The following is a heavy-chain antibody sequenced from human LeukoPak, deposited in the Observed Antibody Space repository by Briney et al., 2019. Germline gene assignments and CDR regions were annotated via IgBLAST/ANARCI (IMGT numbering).Heavy chain of an antibody. CDR1: GGSISSSSYY. CDR3: ARQGCTNGVCYVADY. CDR2: IYYSGST. Sequence: SETLSLTCTVSGGSISSSSYYWGWIRQPPGKGLEWIGSIYYSGSTYYNPSLKSRVTISVDTSKNQFSLKLSSVTAADTAVYYCARQGCTNGVCYVADYWGQGTPVTVSS. J-gene: IGHJ4*02. D-gene: IGHD2-8*01. V-gene: IGHV4-39*01.